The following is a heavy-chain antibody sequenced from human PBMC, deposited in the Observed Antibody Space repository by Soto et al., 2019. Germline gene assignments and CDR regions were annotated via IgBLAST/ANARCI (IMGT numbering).Heavy chain of an antibody. CDR3: TTGFSSIIGEVRIAALGYFDY. CDR1: GFTFSNAW. V-gene: IGHV3-15*01. Sequence: GGSLRLSCAASGFTFSNAWMSWVRQAPGKGLEWVGRIKSKTDGGTTDYAAPVKGRFTISRDDSKNTLYLQMNSLKTEDTAVYYCTTGFSSIIGEVRIAALGYFDYWGQGTLVTVSS. D-gene: IGHD6-6*01. CDR2: IKSKTDGGTT. J-gene: IGHJ4*02.